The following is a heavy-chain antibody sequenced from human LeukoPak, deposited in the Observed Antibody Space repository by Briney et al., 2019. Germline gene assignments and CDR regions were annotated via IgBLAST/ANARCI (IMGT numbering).Heavy chain of an antibody. V-gene: IGHV3-21*04. CDR2: ISSSSSYI. CDR1: GFTFSNYG. D-gene: IGHD1-20*01. CDR3: ARDAGYNWKFDY. Sequence: GGSLRLSCAASGFTFSNYGMNWVRQAPGKGLEWVSSISSSSSYIYYADSVKGRFTISRDNAKNSLYLQMNSLRAEDTAVYCCARDAGYNWKFDYWGQGTLVTVSS. J-gene: IGHJ4*02.